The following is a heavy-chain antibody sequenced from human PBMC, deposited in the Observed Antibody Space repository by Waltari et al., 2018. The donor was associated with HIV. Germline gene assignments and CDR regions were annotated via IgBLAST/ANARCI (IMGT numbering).Heavy chain of an antibody. J-gene: IGHJ4*02. CDR3: ARVLSSSRSFDY. CDR1: GFPFSSFW. CDR2: IKQDGSEK. D-gene: IGHD6-13*01. Sequence: EVQLVESGGGLVQPGGSLRLSCAASGFPFSSFWMSWGRQAPGKGLEWVANIKQDGSEKYYVDSVKGRFTISRDNAKNSLYLQMNSLRAEDTAVYYCARVLSSSRSFDYWGQGTLVTVSS. V-gene: IGHV3-7*01.